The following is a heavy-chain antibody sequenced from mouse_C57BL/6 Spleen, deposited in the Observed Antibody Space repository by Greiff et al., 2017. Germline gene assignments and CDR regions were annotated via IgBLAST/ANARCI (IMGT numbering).Heavy chain of an antibody. CDR2: IWSGGST. CDR1: GFSLTSYG. CDR3: ARNSGYGSSSYAMGY. J-gene: IGHJ4*01. V-gene: IGHV2-2*01. Sequence: QVQLQQSGPGLVQPSQSLSITCTVSGFSLTSYGVHWVRQSPGKGLEWLGVIWSGGSTDYNAAFISRLSISKDNSKSQVFLKMNSLQADDTAIYYCARNSGYGSSSYAMGYWGQGTSVTVAS. D-gene: IGHD1-1*01.